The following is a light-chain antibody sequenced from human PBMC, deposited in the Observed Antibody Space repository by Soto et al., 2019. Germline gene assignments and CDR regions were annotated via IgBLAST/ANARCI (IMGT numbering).Light chain of an antibody. Sequence: QSALTQPPSVSGSPGQSVTISCTGSSTDFVSYNPVSWYQQPPGTAPKLIIYEASNRPSGVPDRFSGSKSGNTASLTISGLQAADEADYYCSLYTSENTYVFGTGTKVTV. CDR2: EAS. CDR1: STDFVSYNP. V-gene: IGLV2-18*01. CDR3: SLYTSENTYV. J-gene: IGLJ1*01.